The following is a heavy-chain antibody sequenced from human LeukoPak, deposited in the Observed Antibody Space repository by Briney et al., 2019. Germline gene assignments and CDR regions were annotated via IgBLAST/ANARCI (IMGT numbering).Heavy chain of an antibody. J-gene: IGHJ6*02. CDR3: ARVHEGSSSWYSSYYYYGMDV. CDR2: INPNSSGT. D-gene: IGHD6-13*01. Sequence: ASVKVSCKASGYTFTGYYMHWVRQAPGQGLEWMGWINPNSSGTNYAQKFQGRVTMTRDTSISTAYMELSRLRSDDTAVYYCARVHEGSSSWYSSYYYYGMDVWGQGTTVTVSS. CDR1: GYTFTGYY. V-gene: IGHV1-2*02.